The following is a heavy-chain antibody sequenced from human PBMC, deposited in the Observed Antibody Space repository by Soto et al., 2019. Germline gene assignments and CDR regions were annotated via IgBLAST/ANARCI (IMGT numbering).Heavy chain of an antibody. V-gene: IGHV1-18*01. CDR3: ARGMWQQLDY. J-gene: IGHJ4*02. Sequence: QVQLVQSGAEVKRPGASVKVSCKASGYTFTSYDISWVRQAPGQGFEWMGWISTYNGNTNYPPRLQGRVTITTDTSTSTAYMDLRSLRSDDTAVYYCARGMWQQLDYWGQGALFTISS. CDR1: GYTFTSYD. D-gene: IGHD6-13*01. CDR2: ISTYNGNT.